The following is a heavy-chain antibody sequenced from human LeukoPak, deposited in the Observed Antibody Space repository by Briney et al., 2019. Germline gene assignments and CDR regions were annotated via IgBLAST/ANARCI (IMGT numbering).Heavy chain of an antibody. CDR1: GGSISSYY. CDR3: ARAGGLRGIAAAGYNWFDP. CDR2: IYTSGST. Sequence: SETLSLTCTVSGGSISSYYWSWIRQPAGKGLEWIGRIYTSGSTNYNPSLKSRVTISVDTSKNQFSLKLSSVTAADTAVYYCARAGGLRGIAAAGYNWFDPWGQGTLVTVSS. J-gene: IGHJ5*02. V-gene: IGHV4-4*07. D-gene: IGHD6-13*01.